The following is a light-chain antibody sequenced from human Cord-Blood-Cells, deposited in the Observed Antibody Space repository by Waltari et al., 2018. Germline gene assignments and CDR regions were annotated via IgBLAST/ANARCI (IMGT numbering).Light chain of an antibody. CDR1: SSDVGSYNL. Sequence: QSALTQPTPVSGAPGQSITISCTGTSSDVGSYNLVSWYQQHPGKAPKLIIYEGSKRPSGVANRFSGSKSGNTASLTISGLQAEDGADYYCCSYAGSSTWVFGGGTKLTVL. J-gene: IGLJ3*02. CDR3: CSYAGSSTWV. CDR2: EGS. V-gene: IGLV2-23*01.